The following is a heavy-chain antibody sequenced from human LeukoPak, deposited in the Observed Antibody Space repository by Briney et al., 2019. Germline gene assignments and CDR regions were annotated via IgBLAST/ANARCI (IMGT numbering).Heavy chain of an antibody. V-gene: IGHV1-69*05. Sequence: SVKVSCKASGGTFSSYAISWVRQAPGQGPEWMGGIILIFGTANYAQKFQGRVTITTDESTSTAYMELSSLRSEDTAVYYCARTPGLEWLLFDYWGQGTLVTVSS. J-gene: IGHJ4*02. CDR1: GGTFSSYA. CDR2: IILIFGTA. CDR3: ARTPGLEWLLFDY. D-gene: IGHD3-3*01.